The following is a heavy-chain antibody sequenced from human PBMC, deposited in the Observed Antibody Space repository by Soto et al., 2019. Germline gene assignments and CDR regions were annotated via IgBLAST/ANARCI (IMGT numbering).Heavy chain of an antibody. D-gene: IGHD3-10*01. Sequence: ASVEVSWKXSGYTFTSYDINWVRQATRQGVEWMGWMNPNSGNTGYAQKFQGRVTMTRNTSISTAYMELSSLRSEDTAVYYCARSPVLDGAGSYSDWGQGTLGTVSS. CDR3: ARSPVLDGAGSYSD. V-gene: IGHV1-8*01. CDR1: GYTFTSYD. J-gene: IGHJ4*02. CDR2: MNPNSGNT.